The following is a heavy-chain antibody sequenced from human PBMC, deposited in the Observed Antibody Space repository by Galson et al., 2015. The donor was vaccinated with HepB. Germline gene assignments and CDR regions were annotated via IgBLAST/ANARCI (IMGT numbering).Heavy chain of an antibody. CDR1: GFTFSSHS. Sequence: SLRLSCAASGFTFSSHSMNWVRQAPGKGLEWVSYISSSSSTIYYADSVKGRFTISRDNAKNSLYLQMNSLRAEDTAVYYCARGQGYCSGGSCYGRQGGLWYFDLWGRGTLVTVSS. V-gene: IGHV3-48*01. CDR2: ISSSSSTI. D-gene: IGHD2-15*01. CDR3: ARGQGYCSGGSCYGRQGGLWYFDL. J-gene: IGHJ2*01.